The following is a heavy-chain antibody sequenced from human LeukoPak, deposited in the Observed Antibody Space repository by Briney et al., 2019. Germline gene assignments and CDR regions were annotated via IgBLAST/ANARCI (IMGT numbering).Heavy chain of an antibody. Sequence: GGSLRLSCAASGFTFSSHALSWVRQAPGKGLEWVSSLSGSGYTYYADSVKGRFTISRDNSKNTVYLQMDSLRAEDTAVYYCAKDPYGTRYFDYWGQGTLVTVSS. V-gene: IGHV3-23*01. CDR2: LSGSGYT. CDR3: AKDPYGTRYFDY. CDR1: GFTFSSHA. D-gene: IGHD2-2*01. J-gene: IGHJ4*02.